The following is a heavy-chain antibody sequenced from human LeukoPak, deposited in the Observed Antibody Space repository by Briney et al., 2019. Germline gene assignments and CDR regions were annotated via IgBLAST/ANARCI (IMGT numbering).Heavy chain of an antibody. CDR1: GGSISSYY. CDR3: ASLLKTVTGTFDI. V-gene: IGHV4-59*01. D-gene: IGHD4-17*01. Sequence: PSETLSLTCTVSGGSISSYYWSWIRQPPGKGLEWIGYIYYSGSTNYNPSLKSRVTISVDTSKNQFSLKLSSVTAADTAVYYCASLLKTVTGTFDIWGQGTMVTVS. CDR2: IYYSGST. J-gene: IGHJ3*02.